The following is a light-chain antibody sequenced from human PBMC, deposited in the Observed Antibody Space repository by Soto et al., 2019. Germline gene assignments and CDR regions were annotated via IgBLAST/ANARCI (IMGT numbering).Light chain of an antibody. CDR1: SSDIGGYNY. CDR3: CSYAGSYTYV. Sequence: QSALTQPASVSGSPGQSITISCTGTSSDIGGYNYVSWYQQHPGKAPKLMIYDVTKRPSGVPDRFSGSKSGNTASLTISGLQAEDEADYYCCSYAGSYTYVFGIGTKLTVL. V-gene: IGLV2-11*01. J-gene: IGLJ1*01. CDR2: DVT.